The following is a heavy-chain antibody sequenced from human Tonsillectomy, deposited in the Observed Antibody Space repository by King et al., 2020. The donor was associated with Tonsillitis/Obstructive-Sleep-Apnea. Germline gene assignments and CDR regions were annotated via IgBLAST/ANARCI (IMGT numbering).Heavy chain of an antibody. V-gene: IGHV5-51*03. CDR2: IYLLDSDT. CDR3: ASLSWWRDGYNNGIAAFYI. D-gene: IGHD5-24*01. CDR1: GYRFANYW. Sequence: QLVQSGAEVKKPGESLKISCKGSGYRFANYWIGWVRQMPGKGLDWMGIIYLLDSDTKYSPSFQGQVTISADKSINTAYLQWSSLKAADTAMYYCASLSWWRDGYNNGIAAFYIWGRGTMVTVSS. J-gene: IGHJ3*02.